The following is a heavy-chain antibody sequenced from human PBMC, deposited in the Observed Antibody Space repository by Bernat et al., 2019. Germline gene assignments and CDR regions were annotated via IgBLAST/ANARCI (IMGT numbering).Heavy chain of an antibody. D-gene: IGHD2-21*02. CDR1: GFTLSDHY. CDR2: TRDKAKSYTT. Sequence: EVQLVESGEGLVQPGGSLRLSCAGSGFTLSDHYMDWIRQAPGKGLEWVGLTRDKAKSYTTEYAASVKGRFTISRDDSGNSLYLQMDSLKSEDTAVYYCARLPTSVVVTADWGQGTLVIVSS. V-gene: IGHV3-72*01. J-gene: IGHJ4*02. CDR3: ARLPTSVVVTAD.